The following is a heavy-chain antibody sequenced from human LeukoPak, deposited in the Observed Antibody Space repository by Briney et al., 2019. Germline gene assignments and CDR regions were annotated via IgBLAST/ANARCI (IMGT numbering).Heavy chain of an antibody. CDR3: ARLRSYGYYYDGMDV. CDR2: ITSSSNTK. D-gene: IGHD3-16*01. V-gene: IGHV3-48*04. CDR1: GFTFSSYS. J-gene: IGHJ6*02. Sequence: GGSLRLSCSASGFTFSSYSMNWVRQAPGKGLEWVSYITSSSNTKYYADSVRGRFTISRDNAKNSLYLQVNSLRAEDTAVYYCARLRSYGYYYDGMDVWGQGTTVTVSS.